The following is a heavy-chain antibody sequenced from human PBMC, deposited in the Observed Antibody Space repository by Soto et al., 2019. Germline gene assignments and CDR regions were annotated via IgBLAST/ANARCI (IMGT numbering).Heavy chain of an antibody. V-gene: IGHV4-39*07. CDR1: GGSIRSSSYY. CDR3: ATYRKFFQI. Sequence: SETLSLTCTVSGGSIRSSSYYWGWIRQPPGKGLEWIGSIYYSGSTYYNPSLKSRVTISVDRSKNHFFLNLTSVTAADTAVYYCATYRKFFQIWGQGTKVTVSS. J-gene: IGHJ3*02. CDR2: IYYSGST.